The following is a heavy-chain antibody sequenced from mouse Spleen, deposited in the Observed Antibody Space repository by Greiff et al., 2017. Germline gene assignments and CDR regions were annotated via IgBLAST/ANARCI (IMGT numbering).Heavy chain of an antibody. CDR2: IDPSDSYT. Sequence: VQLQQPGAELVKPGASVKLSCKASGYTFTSYWMQWVKQRPGQGLEWIGEIDPSDSYTNYNQKFKGKATLTVDTSSSTAYMQLSSLTSEDSAVYYCARCGAYDGYSYWYFDVWGTGTTVTVSS. J-gene: IGHJ1*03. CDR3: ARCGAYDGYSYWYFDV. D-gene: IGHD2-3*01. CDR1: GYTFTSYW. V-gene: IGHV1-50*01.